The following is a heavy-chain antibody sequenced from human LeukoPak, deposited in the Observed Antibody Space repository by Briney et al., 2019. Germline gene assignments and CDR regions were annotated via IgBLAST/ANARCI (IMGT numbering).Heavy chain of an antibody. Sequence: ASVKVSCKASGYIFTAYYMHWMRQAPGQGLEWMGWINPNSGATNYAPRFQGRVTMTRDTSLNTAYLDLTSLKSDDTAVYFCASFSSSFHFDVFDIWGQGTMVTVSS. CDR3: ASFSSSFHFDVFDI. D-gene: IGHD6-6*01. CDR2: INPNSGAT. J-gene: IGHJ3*02. CDR1: GYIFTAYY. V-gene: IGHV1-2*02.